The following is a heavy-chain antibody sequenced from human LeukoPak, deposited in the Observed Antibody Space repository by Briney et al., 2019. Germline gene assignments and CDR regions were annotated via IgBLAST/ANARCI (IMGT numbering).Heavy chain of an antibody. J-gene: IGHJ3*02. Sequence: QPGRSLSLSCAAAGFTFDEYAMHWVRHAPGKGLEWVSGSSWNIGSIGYADSVKRRTTISRDNATTSLYLQMSSLRAEDPALYYCVKVLPIVATIGAFDIWGQGTMVTVSS. CDR2: SSWNIGSI. CDR3: VKVLPIVATIGAFDI. CDR1: GFTFDEYA. V-gene: IGHV3-9*01. D-gene: IGHD5-12*01.